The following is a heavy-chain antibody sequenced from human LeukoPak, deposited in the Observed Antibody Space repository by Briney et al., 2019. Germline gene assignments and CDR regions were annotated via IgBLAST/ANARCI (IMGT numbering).Heavy chain of an antibody. V-gene: IGHV3-30*18. CDR1: GFTFSSYG. CDR3: AKDLPAGYCTNGVCYFDY. Sequence: PGGSLRLSCAASGFTFSSYGMHWVRQAPGKGLEWVAVISYDGSNKYYADSVKGRFTISRDNSKNTLYLQMNSLRAEDTAVYYCAKDLPAGYCTNGVCYFDYWGQGTLVTVSS. J-gene: IGHJ4*02. CDR2: ISYDGSNK. D-gene: IGHD2-8*01.